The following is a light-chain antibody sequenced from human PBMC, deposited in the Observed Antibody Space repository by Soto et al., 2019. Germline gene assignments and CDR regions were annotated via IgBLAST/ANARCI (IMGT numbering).Light chain of an antibody. Sequence: QSVLTQPASVSGSPGQSITISCTGTSSDVSGYNYVSGYQQHPGEATKLMIYDVSNRPSGVSSRFSGSKSGNTASLTISGLQAEDEAEYYCSSYTSSSTLLYVFGTGTKLNVL. CDR1: SSDVSGYNY. CDR3: SSYTSSSTLLYV. V-gene: IGLV2-14*01. J-gene: IGLJ1*01. CDR2: DVS.